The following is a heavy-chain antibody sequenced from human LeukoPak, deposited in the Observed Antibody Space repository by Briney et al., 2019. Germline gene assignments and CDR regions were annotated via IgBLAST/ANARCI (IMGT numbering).Heavy chain of an antibody. J-gene: IGHJ3*02. V-gene: IGHV3-21*01. CDR2: ISSSSSYI. Sequence: GGSLRLSCAASGFTFSSYSMNWVRQAPGKGLEWVSSISSSSSYIYYADSVKGRFTISRDNAKNSLYLQMNSLRAEDTAVYYCARDASSWPPGHDAFDIWGQGTMVTVSS. CDR3: ARDASSWPPGHDAFDI. CDR1: GFTFSSYS. D-gene: IGHD6-13*01.